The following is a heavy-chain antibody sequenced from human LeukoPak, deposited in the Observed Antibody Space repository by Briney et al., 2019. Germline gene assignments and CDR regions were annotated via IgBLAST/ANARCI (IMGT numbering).Heavy chain of an antibody. J-gene: IGHJ4*02. CDR3: ARVNLGDYVEAYYFDY. CDR2: IIPIFGTA. D-gene: IGHD4-17*01. Sequence: SVKVSCTASGGTFSSYAISWVRQVPGQGLEWMGGIIPIFGTANYAQKFQGRVTITADESTSTAYMELSSLRSEDTAVYYCARVNLGDYVEAYYFDYWGQGTLVTVSS. V-gene: IGHV1-69*13. CDR1: GGTFSSYA.